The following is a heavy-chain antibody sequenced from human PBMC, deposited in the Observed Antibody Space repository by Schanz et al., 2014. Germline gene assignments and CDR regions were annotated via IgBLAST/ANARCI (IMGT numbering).Heavy chain of an antibody. CDR3: ARDPLSGYCTSTSCYTLSDWFDP. V-gene: IGHV3-66*01. J-gene: IGHJ5*02. D-gene: IGHD2-2*02. Sequence: EVQLVESGGGLVQPGGSLRLSCAASGFTVSSDYMSWVRQAPGKGLEWVSVIYSGGNTYYADSVKGRFTVSRDNSKNTLYLQMNSLRTDDTAVYYCARDPLSGYCTSTSCYTLSDWFDPWGQGTLVTVSP. CDR1: GFTVSSDY. CDR2: IYSGGNT.